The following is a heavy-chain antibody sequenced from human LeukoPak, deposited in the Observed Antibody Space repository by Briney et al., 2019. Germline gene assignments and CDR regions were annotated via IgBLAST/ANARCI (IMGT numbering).Heavy chain of an antibody. CDR2: IYYSGTT. V-gene: IGHV4-59*08. CDR3: ARHATVTSFTFAY. CDR1: GGSISSYY. D-gene: IGHD4-17*01. Sequence: SETLSLTCTVSGGSISSYYWSWIRQPPGKGLEWIGYIYYSGTTNHNPSLKSRVTISVDTSKNQFSLKLSSVTAADTALYYCARHATVTSFTFAYWGQGILATVSS. J-gene: IGHJ4*02.